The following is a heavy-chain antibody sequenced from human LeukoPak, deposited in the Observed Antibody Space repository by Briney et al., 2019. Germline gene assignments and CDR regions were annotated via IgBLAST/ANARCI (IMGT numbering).Heavy chain of an antibody. D-gene: IGHD3-3*01. CDR3: ERERGYDFWSGYYKFDP. CDR1: GGSFSGCY. J-gene: IGHJ5*02. Sequence: PSETLSLTCAVYGGSFSGCYWSWIRQPPAKGLEWIGEINHSGSTNYNPSLKSRVTISVDTSKNQFSLKLSSVTAADTAVYYCERERGYDFWSGYYKFDPWGQGTLVTVSS. CDR2: INHSGST. V-gene: IGHV4-34*01.